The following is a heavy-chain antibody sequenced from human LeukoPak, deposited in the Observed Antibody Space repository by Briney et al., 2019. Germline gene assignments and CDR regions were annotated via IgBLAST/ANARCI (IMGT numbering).Heavy chain of an antibody. Sequence: GGCRRLARPASALTLTSFSIQCVRHAPGEGLEWVSVIPDDGSNKYYADSVKARHTNSRDNSKNTLYLRMTKLRAEDTAVYYCARDRGVRAAYYYYYYMDVWGKGTTVTVSS. CDR1: ALTLTSFS. J-gene: IGHJ6*03. V-gene: IGHV3-30*06. CDR2: IPDDGSNK. CDR3: ARDRGVRAAYYYYYYMDV. D-gene: IGHD2-8*01.